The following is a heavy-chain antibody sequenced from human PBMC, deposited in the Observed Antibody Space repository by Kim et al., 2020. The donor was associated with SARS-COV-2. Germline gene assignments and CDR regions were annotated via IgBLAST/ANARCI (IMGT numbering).Heavy chain of an antibody. J-gene: IGHJ5*02. CDR3: ARLRQLLTSIRFDP. CDR2: IYYSGST. D-gene: IGHD2-2*01. Sequence: SETLSLTCTVSGGSISSSSYYWGWIRQPPGKGLEWIGSIYYSGSTYYNPSLKSRVTISVDTSKNQFSLKLSSVTAADTAVYYCARLRQLLTSIRFDPWGQGTLVTVSS. CDR1: GGSISSSSYY. V-gene: IGHV4-39*01.